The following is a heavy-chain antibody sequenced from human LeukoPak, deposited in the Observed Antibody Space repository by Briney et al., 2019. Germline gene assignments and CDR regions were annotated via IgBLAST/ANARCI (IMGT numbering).Heavy chain of an antibody. CDR3: ARVLVTMITNWFDP. V-gene: IGHV3-7*01. CDR2: IKQDGSEK. J-gene: IGHJ5*02. CDR1: GFTFSSYW. D-gene: IGHD3-22*01. Sequence: PGRSLRLSCAASGFTFSSYWMSWVRQAPGKGLEWVANIKQDGSEKYYVDSVKGRFTISRDNAKNSLYLQMNSLRAEDTAVYYCARVLVTMITNWFDPWGQGTLVTVSS.